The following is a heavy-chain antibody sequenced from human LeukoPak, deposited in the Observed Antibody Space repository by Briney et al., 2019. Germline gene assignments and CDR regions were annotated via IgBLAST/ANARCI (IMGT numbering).Heavy chain of an antibody. CDR1: GCTFSSYW. V-gene: IGHV3-74*01. CDR2: INSDGSNT. J-gene: IGHJ4*02. Sequence: PGGALRLSCAASGCTFSSYWMNWVRQAPGKGLVWVSRINSDGSNTKYADSVKGRFTISRDNAKNTLYLQMHSLRGEDTVVYYCAREGMALVNFDYWGQGTLVTVSS. CDR3: AREGMALVNFDY. D-gene: IGHD4-23*01.